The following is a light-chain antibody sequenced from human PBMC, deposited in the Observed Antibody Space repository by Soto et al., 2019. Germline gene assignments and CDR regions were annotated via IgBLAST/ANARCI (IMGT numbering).Light chain of an antibody. CDR2: KAS. Sequence: DIQMTQSPSTLSASVGDRVTITCRASQSVGSWLAWYQQKPGKAPRLLIYKASSLESGVPSRFSGSGSGTEFTLTISRLQPDDSAYYCCQQCSRYSTFGQGTKVEIK. CDR1: QSVGSW. J-gene: IGKJ1*01. CDR3: QQCSRYST. V-gene: IGKV1-5*03.